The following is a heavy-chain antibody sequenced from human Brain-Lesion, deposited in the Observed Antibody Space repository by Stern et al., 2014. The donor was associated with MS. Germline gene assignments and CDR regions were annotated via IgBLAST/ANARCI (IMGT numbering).Heavy chain of an antibody. D-gene: IGHD6-19*01. CDR3: AKWPHHIAVAGTRYFQH. Sequence: EDQLVESGGGLVQPGGSLRLSCAASGFSFSTYAMSGGRQTPGKGLQWVSVISGRGGTTYYADSVKGRFTISRDNSKNTLYLQMDSRRADDTAVYSCAKWPHHIAVAGTRYFQHWGQGTLVTVSS. J-gene: IGHJ1*01. V-gene: IGHV3-23*04. CDR1: GFSFSTYA. CDR2: ISGRGGTT.